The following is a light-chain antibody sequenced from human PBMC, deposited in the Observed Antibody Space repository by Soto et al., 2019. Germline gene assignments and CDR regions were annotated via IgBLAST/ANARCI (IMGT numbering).Light chain of an antibody. V-gene: IGKV3-20*01. J-gene: IGKJ5*01. Sequence: EIVLTQSPATLSLSPGERSTLSFMASQSVSSRLAWYQQKPGQAPRLLISGASSRATGIPDRFSGSGSGTDFTLTISRLEPEDFALYYCQHYVERSPITFGQGTRLEIK. CDR2: GAS. CDR1: QSVSSR. CDR3: QHYVERSPIT.